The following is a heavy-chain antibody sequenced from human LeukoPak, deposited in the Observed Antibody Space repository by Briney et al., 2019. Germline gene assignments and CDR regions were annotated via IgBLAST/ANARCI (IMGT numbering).Heavy chain of an antibody. CDR3: ARSVGSFCSSTSCLGVFDY. CDR1: GYTFTSYD. CDR2: MNPNSGNT. V-gene: IGHV1-8*01. D-gene: IGHD2-2*01. Sequence: ASVKVSCKASGYTFTSYDINWVRQATGQGLEWMGWMNPNSGNTGYAQKFQGRVTMTRNTSISTAYMELSSLRSEDTAVYYCARSVGSFCSSTSCLGVFDYWGQGTLVTVSS. J-gene: IGHJ4*02.